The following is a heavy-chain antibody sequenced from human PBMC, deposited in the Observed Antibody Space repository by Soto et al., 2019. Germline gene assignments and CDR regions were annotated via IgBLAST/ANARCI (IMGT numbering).Heavy chain of an antibody. CDR2: IKQDGSEK. CDR3: ARDGPRLQDAFDI. J-gene: IGHJ3*02. Sequence: GGSLRLSCAASGFTFSSYWMSWVRQAPGKGLEWVANIKQDGSEKYYVDSVKGRFTISRDNAKNSLYLQMNSLRAEDMAVYYCARDGPRLQDAFDIWGQGTMVTVSS. CDR1: GFTFSSYW. V-gene: IGHV3-7*03.